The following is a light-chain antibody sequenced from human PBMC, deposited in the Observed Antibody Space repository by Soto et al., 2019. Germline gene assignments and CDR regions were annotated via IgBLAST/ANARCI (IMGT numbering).Light chain of an antibody. CDR1: QSVSSSY. Sequence: GLTLSPGTLSLSPGERATLSCRASQSVSSSYLAWYQQKPGQAPRLLIYGASSRATGIPDRFSGSGSGTDFTLTISRLEPEDFAVYYCQQYGSSQTFGQGTKVDI. V-gene: IGKV3-20*01. CDR2: GAS. J-gene: IGKJ1*01. CDR3: QQYGSSQT.